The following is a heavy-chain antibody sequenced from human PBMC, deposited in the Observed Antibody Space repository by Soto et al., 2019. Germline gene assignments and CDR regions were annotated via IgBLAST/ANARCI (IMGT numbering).Heavy chain of an antibody. Sequence: PGGSLRLSCAASGFPFSTYGMHWVRQAPGKGLEWVAVISYDGSNKYYADSVKGRFTISRDNSKNTLYLQMNSLRAEDTAVYYCAKEYGSGSYYFDYWGQGTLVTVSS. J-gene: IGHJ4*02. CDR2: ISYDGSNK. D-gene: IGHD3-10*01. V-gene: IGHV3-30*18. CDR1: GFPFSTYG. CDR3: AKEYGSGSYYFDY.